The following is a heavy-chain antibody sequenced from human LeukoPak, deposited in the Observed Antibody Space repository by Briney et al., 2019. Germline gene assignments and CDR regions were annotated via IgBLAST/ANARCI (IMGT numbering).Heavy chain of an antibody. CDR3: ARGSFYGGNSAFDY. CDR2: IRYDGSNK. Sequence: GGSLRLSCAASGFTFSSYGMHWVRQAPGKGLEWMAFIRYDGSNKYYADSVKGRFTISRDNSKNTLYLQMNSLRAEDTAVYYCARGSFYGGNSAFDYWGQGTLVTVSS. CDR1: GFTFSSYG. D-gene: IGHD4-23*01. V-gene: IGHV3-30*02. J-gene: IGHJ4*02.